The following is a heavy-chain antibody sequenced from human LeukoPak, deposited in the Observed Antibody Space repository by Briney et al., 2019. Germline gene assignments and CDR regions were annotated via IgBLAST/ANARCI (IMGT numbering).Heavy chain of an antibody. CDR1: GGSFSGYY. Sequence: SETLSLTCAVYGGSFSGYYWSWIRQPPGKGLEWIGEINHSGSTNYNPSLKSRVTISVDTSKNQFSLKLSSVTAADTAVYYCARVPRLWFGTHYYYCYMDVWGKGTTVTVSS. CDR2: INHSGST. CDR3: ARVPRLWFGTHYYYCYMDV. D-gene: IGHD3-10*01. J-gene: IGHJ6*03. V-gene: IGHV4-34*01.